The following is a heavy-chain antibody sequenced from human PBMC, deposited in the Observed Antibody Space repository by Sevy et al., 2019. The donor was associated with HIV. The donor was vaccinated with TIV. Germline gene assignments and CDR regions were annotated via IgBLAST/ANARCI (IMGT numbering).Heavy chain of an antibody. CDR1: GFTFSTYA. D-gene: IGHD3-22*01. V-gene: IGHV3-23*01. Sequence: GGSLRLSCAASGFTFSTYAMSWVRQAPGKGLEWVSDISGSGGDTYYADSVKGRFTISRDNSKITLYLQMNSLRAEDTAVYYCAKDAYYYDSSGYSMSQWYYGMDVWGQGTTVTVSS. CDR2: ISGSGGDT. CDR3: AKDAYYYDSSGYSMSQWYYGMDV. J-gene: IGHJ6*02.